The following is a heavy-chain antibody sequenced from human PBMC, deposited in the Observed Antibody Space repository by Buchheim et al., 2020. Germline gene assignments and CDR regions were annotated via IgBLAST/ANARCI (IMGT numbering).Heavy chain of an antibody. CDR3: ARTAGGYSGYDIDF. Sequence: QVQVVDSGGGLVKPGGSLRLSCAASGFTFSEYYMSWIRQAPGKGLEWVSSISGSGSTIYYADSVKGRFTISRDNAKKSVRVQMNSLRAEDTAVYYCARTAGGYSGYDIDFWGQGTL. CDR1: GFTFSEYY. D-gene: IGHD5-12*01. J-gene: IGHJ4*02. V-gene: IGHV3-11*01. CDR2: ISGSGSTI.